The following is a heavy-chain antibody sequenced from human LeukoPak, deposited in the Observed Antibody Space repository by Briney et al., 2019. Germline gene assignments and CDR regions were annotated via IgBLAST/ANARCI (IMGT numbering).Heavy chain of an antibody. CDR2: IYHSGST. V-gene: IGHV4-4*02. J-gene: IGHJ1*01. D-gene: IGHD6-19*01. CDR3: ARLKGSGWLEYFQH. Sequence: SGTLSLTCAVSGGSISSSNWWSWVRQPPGKGLEWIGEIYHSGSTNYNPPLKSRVTISVDKSKNQFSLKLSSVTAADTAVYYCARLKGSGWLEYFQHWGQGTLVTVSS. CDR1: GGSISSSNW.